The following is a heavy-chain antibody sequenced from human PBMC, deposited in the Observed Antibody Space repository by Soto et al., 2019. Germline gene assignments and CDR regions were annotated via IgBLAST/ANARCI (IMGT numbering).Heavy chain of an antibody. D-gene: IGHD2-15*01. J-gene: IGHJ4*02. CDR1: SGSFSGYY. CDR3: ARGGGCSGGSCYYVDY. V-gene: IGHV4-34*01. Sequence: PSETLSLTCAVYSGSFSGYYWSWIRQPPGKGLEWIGEINHSGSTNHNPSLKSRVTISVDTSKNQFSLKLSSVTAADTAVYYCARGGGCSGGSCYYVDYWGQGTLVTVSS. CDR2: INHSGST.